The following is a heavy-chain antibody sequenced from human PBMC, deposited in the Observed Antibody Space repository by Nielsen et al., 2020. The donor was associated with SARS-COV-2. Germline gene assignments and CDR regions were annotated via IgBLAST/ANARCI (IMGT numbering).Heavy chain of an antibody. D-gene: IGHD3-22*01. CDR2: INPTNGGT. J-gene: IGHJ4*02. CDR3: ARDSSGTYRRVDY. Sequence: ASVKVSCKASGYTFTNNYIHWVRQAPGQGLEWMGLINPTNGGTTYAQKFQGRVTMTRDTSTSTVYMELSSLRSDDTAVYYCARDSSGTYRRVDYWGQGTLVTVSS. V-gene: IGHV1-46*01. CDR1: GYTFTNNY.